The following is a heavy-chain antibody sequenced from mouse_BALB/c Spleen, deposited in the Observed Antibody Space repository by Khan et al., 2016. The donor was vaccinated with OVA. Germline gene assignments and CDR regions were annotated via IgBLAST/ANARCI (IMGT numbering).Heavy chain of an antibody. CDR2: ISTYSGNT. CDR3: ARPAYDGYYDY. V-gene: IGHV1S137*01. Sequence: QVQLQQPGPELVRPGVSVKISCKGSGYTFTDYAMHWVKQSHAKSLEWIGLISTYSGNTNYNQKFKGKATMTVDKSSSTAYIELARLTSEDSAIYYCARPAYDGYYDYWGQGTTLTVSS. J-gene: IGHJ2*01. D-gene: IGHD2-3*01. CDR1: GYTFTDYA.